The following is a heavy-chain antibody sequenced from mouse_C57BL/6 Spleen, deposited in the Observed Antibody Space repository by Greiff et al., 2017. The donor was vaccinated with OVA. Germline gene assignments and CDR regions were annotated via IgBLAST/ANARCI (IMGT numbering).Heavy chain of an antibody. D-gene: IGHD1-1*01. Sequence: QVQLKQPGAELVMPGASVKLSCKASGYTFTSYWMHWVKQRPGQGLEWIGEIDPSDSYTNYNQKFKGKSTLTVDKSSSTAYMQLSSLTSEDSAVYYCARLVLDAMDYWGQGTSVTVSS. CDR2: IDPSDSYT. CDR1: GYTFTSYW. J-gene: IGHJ4*01. V-gene: IGHV1-69*01. CDR3: ARLVLDAMDY.